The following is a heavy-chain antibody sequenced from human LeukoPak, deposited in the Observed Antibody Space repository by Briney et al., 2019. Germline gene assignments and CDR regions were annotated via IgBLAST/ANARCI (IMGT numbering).Heavy chain of an antibody. V-gene: IGHV3-9*01. CDR3: ARGPAYAPLGWFDP. CDR2: ISWNSGSI. J-gene: IGHJ5*02. Sequence: GGSLRLSCAASGFTFDDYAMHWVRQAPGKGLEWVSGISWNSGSIGYADSVKGRFTISRDNAKNSLYLQMNSLRAEDTAVYYCARGPAYAPLGWFDPWGQGTLVTVSS. CDR1: GFTFDDYA.